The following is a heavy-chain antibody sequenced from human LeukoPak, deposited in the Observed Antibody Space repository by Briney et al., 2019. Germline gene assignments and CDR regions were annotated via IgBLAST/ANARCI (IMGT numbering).Heavy chain of an antibody. CDR1: GYSINSGYY. J-gene: IGHJ4*02. V-gene: IGHV4-38-2*02. D-gene: IGHD3-10*01. CDR3: ARGFEGSPFDY. CDR2: IYHSGST. Sequence: SETLSLTCTVSGYSINSGYYWGWIRQPPGKGLEWIGSIYHSGSTYYNPSLKSRVTISVDTSKNQFSLKLSSVTAADTAVYYCARGFEGSPFDYWGQGTLVTVSS.